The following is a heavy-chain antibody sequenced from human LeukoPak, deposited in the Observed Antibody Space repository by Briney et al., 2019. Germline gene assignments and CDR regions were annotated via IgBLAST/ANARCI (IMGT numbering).Heavy chain of an antibody. CDR3: ARDARGVSEAGSGSYYNVWFDP. D-gene: IGHD3-10*01. J-gene: IGHJ5*02. CDR1: GGSISSSSYY. Sequence: SETLSLTCTVSGGSISSSSYYWGWIRQPPGKGLEWIGSIYYSGSTYYNPSLKSRVTISVDTSKNQFSLKLSSVTAADTAVYYCARDARGVSEAGSGSYYNVWFDPWGQGTLVTVSS. V-gene: IGHV4-39*07. CDR2: IYYSGST.